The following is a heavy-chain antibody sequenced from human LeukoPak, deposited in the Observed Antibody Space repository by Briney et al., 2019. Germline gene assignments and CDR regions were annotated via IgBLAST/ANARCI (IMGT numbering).Heavy chain of an antibody. D-gene: IGHD3-10*01. V-gene: IGHV4-38-2*02. CDR2: IYHSGST. Sequence: SETLSLTCTVSGYSISSGYYWGWIRQPPGEGLEWIGSIYHSGSTYYNPSLKSRVTISVDTSKNQFSLKLSSVTAADTAVYYCARPNYYGSGSLDYWGQGTLVTVSS. CDR3: ARPNYYGSGSLDY. J-gene: IGHJ4*02. CDR1: GYSISSGYY.